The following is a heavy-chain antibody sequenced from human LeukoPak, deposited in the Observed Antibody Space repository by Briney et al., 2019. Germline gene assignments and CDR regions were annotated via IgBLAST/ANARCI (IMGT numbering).Heavy chain of an antibody. CDR2: INGDGSST. J-gene: IGHJ4*02. D-gene: IGHD3-10*01. Sequence: GGSLRLSCAASGFTFSSYWMHWVRQAPGKGLVWVSRINGDGSSTTYADSVRVRFTISRDNAKNTLNLQMSSLRAEDTAVYYCAREEGTPYFDYWGQGTLVTVSS. CDR1: GFTFSSYW. V-gene: IGHV3-74*01. CDR3: AREEGTPYFDY.